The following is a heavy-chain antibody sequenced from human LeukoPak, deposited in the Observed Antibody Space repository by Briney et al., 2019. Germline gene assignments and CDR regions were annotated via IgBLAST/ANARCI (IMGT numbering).Heavy chain of an antibody. J-gene: IGHJ3*02. Sequence: PGGSLRLSCVASGFTFSSYWMHWVRQAPGKGLVWVSRINSDGSSTSYADSVKGRFTISRDNAKNTLYLQMNNLRAEDTAVYYCSSGNSHAFDIWGQGTMVTVSS. CDR1: GFTFSSYW. D-gene: IGHD4-23*01. V-gene: IGHV3-74*01. CDR2: INSDGSST. CDR3: SSGNSHAFDI.